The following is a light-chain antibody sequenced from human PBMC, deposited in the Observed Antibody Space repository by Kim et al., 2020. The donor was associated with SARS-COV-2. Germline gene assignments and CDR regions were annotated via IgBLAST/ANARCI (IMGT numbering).Light chain of an antibody. J-gene: IGKJ4*01. V-gene: IGKV3-20*01. CDR1: QSVSSSY. CDR3: QQYGSSPLT. Sequence: EIVLTQSPGTLPLSPGERATLSCSASQSVSSSYLAWYQQKPGQAPRLLIYGASSRATGIPDRFSGSGSGTDFTLTISRLEPEDFAVYYCQQYGSSPLTFGGGTKLEI. CDR2: GAS.